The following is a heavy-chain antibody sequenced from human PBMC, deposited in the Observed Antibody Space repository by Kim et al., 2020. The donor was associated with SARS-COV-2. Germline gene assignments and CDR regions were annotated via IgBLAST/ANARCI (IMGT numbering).Heavy chain of an antibody. V-gene: IGHV1-2*06. CDR2: INPNSGAT. CDR1: GYTFSDYY. J-gene: IGHJ4*02. Sequence: ASVTVSCKASGYTFSDYYMHWVRQAPGQGLEWMGRINPNSGATIYAQNFQGRVTMTRDTSISTAYMELSRLCSDDTAVYYCARGSMEWELPFDYWGQGTLVTASS. D-gene: IGHD1-26*01. CDR3: ARGSMEWELPFDY.